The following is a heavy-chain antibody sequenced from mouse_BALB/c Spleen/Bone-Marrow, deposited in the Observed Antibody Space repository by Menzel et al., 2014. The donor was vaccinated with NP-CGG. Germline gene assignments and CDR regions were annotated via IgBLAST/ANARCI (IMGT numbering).Heavy chain of an antibody. CDR3: ATARATSYYGMDY. CDR2: ILPGSGSN. CDR1: GYTFSSYW. Sequence: QVQLQQSGAELMKPGASVKISCKATGYTFSSYWIEWVKQRPGHGLEWIGEILPGSGSNKYNGKFKGKATFTADTSSNTAYMQLSSLTSEDSAVYYCATARATSYYGMDYWGQGTSVTVSS. V-gene: IGHV1-9*01. D-gene: IGHD3-1*01. J-gene: IGHJ4*01.